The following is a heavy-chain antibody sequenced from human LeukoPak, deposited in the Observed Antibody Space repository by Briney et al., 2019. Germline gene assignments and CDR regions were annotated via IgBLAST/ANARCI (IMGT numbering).Heavy chain of an antibody. V-gene: IGHV1-3*03. D-gene: IGHD3-10*01. CDR3: ARGSMVRGVSFDY. Sequence: ASVKVSSKASGYTFTSYAMHWVRQAPGQRLEWMGWINAGNGNTKYSQEFQGRVTITRDTSASTAYMELSSLRSEDMAVYYCARGSMVRGVSFDYWGQGTLVTVSS. J-gene: IGHJ4*02. CDR2: INAGNGNT. CDR1: GYTFTSYA.